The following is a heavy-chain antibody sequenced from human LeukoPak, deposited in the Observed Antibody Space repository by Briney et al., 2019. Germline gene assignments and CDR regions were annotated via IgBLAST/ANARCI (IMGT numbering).Heavy chain of an antibody. J-gene: IGHJ4*02. CDR1: GGSFSGYY. D-gene: IGHD6-19*01. CDR2: INHSGST. V-gene: IGHV4-34*01. Sequence: NPSETLSLTCAVYGGSFSGYYWSWIRQPPGKGLEWIGEINHSGSTNYNPSLKSRATISVDTSKNQFSLKLSSVTAADTAVYYCARSRLGQWLAPSFDYWGQGTLVAVSS. CDR3: ARSRLGQWLAPSFDY.